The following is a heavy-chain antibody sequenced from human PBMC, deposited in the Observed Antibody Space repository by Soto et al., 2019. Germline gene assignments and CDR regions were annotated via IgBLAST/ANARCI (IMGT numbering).Heavy chain of an antibody. CDR3: ARDRLYGDYVGTYYYYYYGMDV. CDR1: GGTFSSYA. D-gene: IGHD4-17*01. CDR2: IIPIFGTA. J-gene: IGHJ6*02. V-gene: IGHV1-69*13. Sequence: SVKVSCKASGGTFSSYAISWVRQAPGQGLEWMGGIIPIFGTANYAQKFQGRVTITADESTSTAYMELSSLRSEDTAVYYCARDRLYGDYVGTYYYYYYGMDVWGQGTTVTSP.